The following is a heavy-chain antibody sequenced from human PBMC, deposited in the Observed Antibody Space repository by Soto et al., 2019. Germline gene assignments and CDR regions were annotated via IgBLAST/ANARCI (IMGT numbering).Heavy chain of an antibody. CDR1: GFTFTSYA. D-gene: IGHD7-27*01. Sequence: GGSLRLSCAASGFTFTSYAMSWVRQAPGKGLEWVSAVSGGGGTTYYAGSVKGRFTISRDNSKNTLFLQMHSLRAEDTAVYYCARFFVVTGESGGRPWSFHYWGPGTLVTVSS. CDR2: VSGGGGTT. CDR3: ARFFVVTGESGGRPWSFHY. J-gene: IGHJ4*02. V-gene: IGHV3-23*01.